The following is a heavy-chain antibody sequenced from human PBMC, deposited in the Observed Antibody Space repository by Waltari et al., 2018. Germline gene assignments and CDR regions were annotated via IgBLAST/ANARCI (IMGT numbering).Heavy chain of an antibody. CDR1: GGPFSSYA. CDR3: ARGVVVPAATGNWFDP. V-gene: IGHV1-69*09. J-gene: IGHJ5*02. Sequence: QVQLVQSGAEVKKPGSSVKVSCKASGGPFSSYAISGVRQAPGQGLEWMGRIIPILGIANYAQKFQGRVTITADKSTSTAYMELSSLRSEDTAVYYCARGVVVPAATGNWFDPWGQGTLVTVSS. D-gene: IGHD2-2*01. CDR2: IIPILGIA.